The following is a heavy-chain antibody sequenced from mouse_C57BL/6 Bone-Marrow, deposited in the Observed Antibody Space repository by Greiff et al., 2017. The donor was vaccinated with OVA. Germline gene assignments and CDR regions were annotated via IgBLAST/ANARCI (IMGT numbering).Heavy chain of an antibody. CDR1: GFNIKDYY. CDR3: ARALPDDALFAY. J-gene: IGHJ3*01. D-gene: IGHD2-12*01. Sequence: EVKLLESGAELVKPGASVKLSCTASGFNIKDYYMHWVKQRPEKGLEWIGRIDPEDGETKYAPKFQGKATIQADTSSNTAYLHLSSLTSEDTAVYYCARALPDDALFAYWGQGTRVTVSA. CDR2: IDPEDGET. V-gene: IGHV14-2*01.